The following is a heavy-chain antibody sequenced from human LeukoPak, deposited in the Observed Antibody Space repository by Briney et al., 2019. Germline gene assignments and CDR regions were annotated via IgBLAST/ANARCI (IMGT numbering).Heavy chain of an antibody. V-gene: IGHV3-7*01. Sequence: PGGSLRLSCAASGFTFSSYWMSWVRQAPGKGLEWVANIKQDGSEKYVDSVKGRFTISRDNAKNSLYLRMSSLRADDTAVYYCARDRSGPTYYYYYMDIWGKGTTVTVSS. CDR1: GFTFSSYW. J-gene: IGHJ6*03. D-gene: IGHD3-3*01. CDR3: ARDRSGPTYYYYYMDI. CDR2: IKQDGSEK.